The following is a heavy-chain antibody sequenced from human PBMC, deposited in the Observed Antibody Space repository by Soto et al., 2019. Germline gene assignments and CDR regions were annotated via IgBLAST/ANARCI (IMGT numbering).Heavy chain of an antibody. J-gene: IGHJ6*02. V-gene: IGHV5-51*01. Sequence: GESLKISCKGSGYSFSTYWIAWVRQMPGKGLEWMGIIYPGDSDTRYSLSPQGRVTISADKSISSAYLQWSSLKASDAAIYYCARRPPEGGTMDVWGQGTTVTVSS. D-gene: IGHD3-16*01. CDR2: IYPGDSDT. CDR1: GYSFSTYW. CDR3: ARRPPEGGTMDV.